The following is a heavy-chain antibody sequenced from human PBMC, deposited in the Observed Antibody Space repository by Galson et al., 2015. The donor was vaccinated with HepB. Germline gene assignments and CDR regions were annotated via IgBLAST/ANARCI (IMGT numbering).Heavy chain of an antibody. V-gene: IGHV3-30*04. J-gene: IGHJ6*02. D-gene: IGHD3-16*02. CDR2: ISVDGNTI. CDR1: GFSFSSYA. CDR3: ARNFIAGVSVYYYGMDV. Sequence: SLRLSCAASGFSFSSYALHWVRQAPGKGLEWVAVISVDGNTIYYADSVKGRFTISRDNSREALYLQMNSLRAEDTAVYYCARNFIAGVSVYYYGMDVWGQGTTVTVSS.